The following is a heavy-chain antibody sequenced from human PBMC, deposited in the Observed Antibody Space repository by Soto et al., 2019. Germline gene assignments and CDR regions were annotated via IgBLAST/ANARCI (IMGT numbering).Heavy chain of an antibody. CDR1: GFTFSSYA. V-gene: IGHV3-23*01. J-gene: IGHJ4*02. CDR3: AKAPYDSSGYPV. Sequence: GGSLRLSCAASGFTFSSYAVSWVRQAPGKGLEWVSAISGSGGSTYYADSVKGRFTISRDNSKNTLYLQMNSLRAEDTAVYYCAKAPYDSSGYPVWGQGTLVTVSS. CDR2: ISGSGGST. D-gene: IGHD3-22*01.